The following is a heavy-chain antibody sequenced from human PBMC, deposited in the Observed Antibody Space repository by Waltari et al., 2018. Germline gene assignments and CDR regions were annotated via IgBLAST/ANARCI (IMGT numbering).Heavy chain of an antibody. Sequence: EMQLLESGGALVQPGGSLRLSCAASGFPFGPYTMNWVRQAPGKGLEWVAVMTASGLMDYGDSVKGRFTISRDNSKNTLYLQMYRLRVEDTARYYCAKDEGARLAPTFGMDAWGQGTTVIVSS. CDR2: MTASGLM. J-gene: IGHJ6*02. V-gene: IGHV3-23*01. D-gene: IGHD6-6*01. CDR3: AKDEGARLAPTFGMDA. CDR1: GFPFGPYT.